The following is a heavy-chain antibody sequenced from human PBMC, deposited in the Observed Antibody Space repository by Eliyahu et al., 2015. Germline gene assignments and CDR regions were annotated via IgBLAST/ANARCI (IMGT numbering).Heavy chain of an antibody. Sequence: TFSSYWMSWVRQAPGKGLEWVANIKQDGSEKYYVDSVKGRFTISRDNAKNSLYLQMNSLRAEDTAVYYCARGVVTWNFDYWGQGTLVTVSS. V-gene: IGHV3-7*01. D-gene: IGHD3-22*01. J-gene: IGHJ4*02. CDR2: IKQDGSEK. CDR1: TFSSYW. CDR3: ARGVVTWNFDY.